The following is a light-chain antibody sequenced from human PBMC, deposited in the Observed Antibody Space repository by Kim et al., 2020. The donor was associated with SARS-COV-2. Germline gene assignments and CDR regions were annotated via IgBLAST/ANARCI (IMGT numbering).Light chain of an antibody. V-gene: IGKV1-39*01. J-gene: IGKJ4*01. CDR1: QSINTY. CDR3: QQSHTASLLT. Sequence: AAGEGGIIACRASQSINTYLKWYQQKPGRAPKLLIYAASSMQSRVPSRFSGSGSGTDFTLTISSLQPEDFATYYCQQSHTASLLTFGGGTKVDIK. CDR2: AAS.